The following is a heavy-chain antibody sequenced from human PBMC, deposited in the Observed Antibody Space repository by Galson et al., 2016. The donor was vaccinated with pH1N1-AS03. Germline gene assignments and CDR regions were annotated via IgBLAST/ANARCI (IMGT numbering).Heavy chain of an antibody. D-gene: IGHD3-10*01. J-gene: IGHJ3*02. V-gene: IGHV3-30*18. CDR2: ISSHGKID. Sequence: SLRLSCAASGFIFSNHGMHWVRQAPGKVLEWVAVISSHGKIDYYADSVRGRFTVSRDNSNNTLYLQMDSLRAEDRAVYYCAKEGSGSVSKFAFDIWGQGATVTVSS. CDR3: AKEGSGSVSKFAFDI. CDR1: GFIFSNHG.